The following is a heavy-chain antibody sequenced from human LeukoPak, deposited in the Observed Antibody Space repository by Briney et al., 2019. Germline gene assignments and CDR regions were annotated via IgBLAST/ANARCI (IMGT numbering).Heavy chain of an antibody. CDR3: ARPPPYSGYDYYVMDV. CDR2: IIPIFGTA. Sequence: GSSVKVSSKASGGTFSSYAISWVRQAPGQGLEWMGGIIPIFGTANYAQKFQGRVTITADESTSTAYMELSSLRSEDTAVYYCARPPPYSGYDYYVMDVWGKGTTVTVSS. CDR1: GGTFSSYA. V-gene: IGHV1-69*01. J-gene: IGHJ6*04. D-gene: IGHD1-26*01.